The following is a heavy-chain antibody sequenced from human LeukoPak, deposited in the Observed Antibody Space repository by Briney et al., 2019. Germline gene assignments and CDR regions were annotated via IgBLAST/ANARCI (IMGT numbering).Heavy chain of an antibody. V-gene: IGHV5-10-1*01. CDR3: VRHEQWLVHEY. CDR1: GYRFASYW. J-gene: IGHJ4*02. D-gene: IGHD6-19*01. Sequence: GESLKISCKGSGYRFASYWISWVRQMPGKGLEWMGRIDPSDSYTNYSPSLEGHVTISADKSISTAYLQWGSLKASDTAVYFCVRHEQWLVHEYWGQGTMVTVSS. CDR2: IDPSDSYT.